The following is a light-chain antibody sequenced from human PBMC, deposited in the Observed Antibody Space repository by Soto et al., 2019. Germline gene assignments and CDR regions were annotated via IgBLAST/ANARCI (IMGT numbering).Light chain of an antibody. Sequence: QSPLTQARSVSGSPGQSFTVSCIGTISDVGDYNSVSWYQQHPGKAPKLMIYDVSKRPSGVPDRFSGSKSGNTASLTISGLQAEDEADYYCCSYVGGYSYVFGIGTKVTVL. CDR2: DVS. CDR1: ISDVGDYNS. CDR3: CSYVGGYSYV. V-gene: IGLV2-11*01. J-gene: IGLJ1*01.